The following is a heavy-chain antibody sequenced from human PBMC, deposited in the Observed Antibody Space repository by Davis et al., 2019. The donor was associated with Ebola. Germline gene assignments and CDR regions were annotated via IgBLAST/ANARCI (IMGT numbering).Heavy chain of an antibody. D-gene: IGHD3-10*01. CDR2: IYPGDSDT. V-gene: IGHV5-51*01. CDR1: GYSFTSYW. Sequence: PGGSLRLSCKGSGYSFTSYWIGWVRQMPGKGLEWMGIIYPGDSDTRYSPSFQGQVTISADKSISTAYLQWSSLKASDTAMYYCARQVHYYGSGSNYDFNWFDPWGQGTLVTVSS. CDR3: ARQVHYYGSGSNYDFNWFDP. J-gene: IGHJ5*02.